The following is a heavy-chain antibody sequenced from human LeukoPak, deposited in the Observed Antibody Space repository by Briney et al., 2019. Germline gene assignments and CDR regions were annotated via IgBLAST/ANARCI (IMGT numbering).Heavy chain of an antibody. Sequence: GRSLRLSCAASGFTFSSYAMHWVRQAPGKGLEWVAVISYDGSNKYYADSVKGRFTISRDNSKNTLYLQMNSLRAEDTAVYYCATSNGYGYPPFDYWGQGTLVTVSS. CDR3: ATSNGYGYPPFDY. D-gene: IGHD5-18*01. V-gene: IGHV3-30*04. J-gene: IGHJ4*02. CDR1: GFTFSSYA. CDR2: ISYDGSNK.